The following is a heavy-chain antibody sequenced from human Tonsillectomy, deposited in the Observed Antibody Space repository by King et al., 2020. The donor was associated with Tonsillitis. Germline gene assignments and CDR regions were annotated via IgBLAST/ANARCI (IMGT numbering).Heavy chain of an antibody. Sequence: QLVQSGAEVKKPGSSVKVSCKASGGTFSSYAISWVRQAPGQGLEWMGGIIPIFGTANYAQKFQGRVKITADESTSTAYMELSSLRSEDTAVYYCARTRYDFWSGYYTRYYYYGMDVWGQGTTVTVSS. CDR3: ARTRYDFWSGYYTRYYYYGMDV. D-gene: IGHD3-3*01. CDR2: IIPIFGTA. J-gene: IGHJ6*02. V-gene: IGHV1-69*01. CDR1: GGTFSSYA.